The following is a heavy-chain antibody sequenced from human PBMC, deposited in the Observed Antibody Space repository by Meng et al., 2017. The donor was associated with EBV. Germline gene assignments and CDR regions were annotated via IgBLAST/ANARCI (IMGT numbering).Heavy chain of an antibody. CDR3: ARDILYV. Sequence: VHFVESCFGFERLGPLVKVSFMASGYTFTSYAMNWVRQAPGQGIEWMGWINTNTGNPTYAQGFTGRFVFSLDTSVSTAYLQISSLKAEDTAVYYCARDILYVWGQGTLVTVSS. D-gene: IGHD3-9*01. J-gene: IGHJ4*02. CDR2: INTNTGNP. CDR1: GYTFTSYA. V-gene: IGHV7-4-1*02.